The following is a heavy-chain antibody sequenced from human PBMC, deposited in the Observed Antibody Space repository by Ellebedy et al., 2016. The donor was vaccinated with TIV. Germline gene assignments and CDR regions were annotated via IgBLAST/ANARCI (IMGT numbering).Heavy chain of an antibody. V-gene: IGHV1-2*06. CDR1: GYSFTAYF. Sequence: ASVKVSCKTSGYSFTAYFLHWVRQAPGHGLEWMGRINPNSGDTTYAQKFLGRVPLTRDTSISTAYMGLSRLRSDDTAIYYCARAYYYDSIAYYFDSWGQGTLVTVSS. D-gene: IGHD3-22*01. J-gene: IGHJ4*02. CDR3: ARAYYYDSIAYYFDS. CDR2: INPNSGDT.